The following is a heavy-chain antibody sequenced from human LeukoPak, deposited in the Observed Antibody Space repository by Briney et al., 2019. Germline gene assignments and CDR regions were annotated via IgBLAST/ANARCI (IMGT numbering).Heavy chain of an antibody. CDR2: ISGSGANT. CDR3: AKYPASGGYFDY. J-gene: IGHJ4*02. D-gene: IGHD6-13*01. V-gene: IGHV3-23*01. Sequence: GGSLRLSCAASGFTFSIYSMSWVRLAPGKGLEWVSGISGSGANTYYADSVKGRFTISRDNSKNTLYLQMNSLRAEDTAVFYCAKYPASGGYFDYWGQGTLVTVSS. CDR1: GFTFSIYS.